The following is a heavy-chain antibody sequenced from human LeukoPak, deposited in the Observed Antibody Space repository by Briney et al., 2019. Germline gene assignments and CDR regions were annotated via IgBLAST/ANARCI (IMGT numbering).Heavy chain of an antibody. CDR1: GFTFSSYA. CDR3: AKVKRLWYYYGSGSYFGDGMDV. CDR2: ISGSGGST. V-gene: IGHV3-23*01. D-gene: IGHD3-10*01. Sequence: GGSLRLSCAASGFTFSSYAMSWVRQAPGKGLEWVSAISGSGGSTYYADSVKGRFTISRDNSKNTLYLQMNSLRAEDTAVYYCAKVKRLWYYYGSGSYFGDGMDVWGQGTTVTVSS. J-gene: IGHJ6*02.